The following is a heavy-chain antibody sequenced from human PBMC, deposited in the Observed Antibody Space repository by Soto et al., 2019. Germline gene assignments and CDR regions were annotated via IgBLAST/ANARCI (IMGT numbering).Heavy chain of an antibody. CDR2: INPSGGTT. D-gene: IGHD2-2*01. V-gene: IGHV1-46*01. J-gene: IGHJ4*02. CDR3: ARDRWYTSSCYECDY. CDR1: GYTFTSYY. Sequence: ASVKVSCKASGYTFTSYYMHWVRQAPGQGLEWMGIINPSGGTTRFAQKFQGRVTLTRDTSTNTVYMELSSLRSDDTAGYYCARDRWYTSSCYECDYWGQGTLVTVSS.